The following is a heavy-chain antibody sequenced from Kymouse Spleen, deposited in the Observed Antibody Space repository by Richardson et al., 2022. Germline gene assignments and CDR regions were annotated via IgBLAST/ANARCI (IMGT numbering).Heavy chain of an antibody. CDR1: GFTFSSYG. V-gene: IGHV3-33*01. CDR3: ARDDTIFGVAFDY. D-gene: IGHD3-3*01. CDR2: IWYDGSNK. Sequence: QVQLVESGGGVVQPGRSLRLSCAASGFTFSSYGMHWVRQAPGKGLEWVAVIWYDGSNKYYADSVKGRFTISRDNSKNTLYLQMNSLRAEDTAVYYCARDDTIFGVAFDYWGQGTLVTVSS. J-gene: IGHJ4*02.